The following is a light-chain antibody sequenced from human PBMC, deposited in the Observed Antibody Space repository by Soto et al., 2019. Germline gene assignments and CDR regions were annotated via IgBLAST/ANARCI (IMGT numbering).Light chain of an antibody. V-gene: IGKV3-15*01. CDR3: QQYHNWPPYN. J-gene: IGKJ2*01. CDR2: AAS. Sequence: EFVFTHSPFTLSLSPVERATLSFMASQTVRNNYLAWYQQKPGQAPRLLIYAASTRATGLPARFSGSGSGTEFTLTISSLQSEDFAIYYCQQYHNWPPYNFGQGTKVDIK. CDR1: QTVRNN.